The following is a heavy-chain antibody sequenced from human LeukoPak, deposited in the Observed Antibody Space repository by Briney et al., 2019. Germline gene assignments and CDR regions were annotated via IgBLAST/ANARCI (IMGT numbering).Heavy chain of an antibody. J-gene: IGHJ4*02. Sequence: GGSLRLPCAASGFTFSSYSMNWVRQAPGKGLEWASSISSSSSYIYYADSVKGRFTISRDNAKNSLYLQMNSLRAEDTAVYYCARAYDSSGYTDYWGQGTLVTVSS. V-gene: IGHV3-21*01. CDR3: ARAYDSSGYTDY. CDR1: GFTFSSYS. CDR2: ISSSSSYI. D-gene: IGHD3-22*01.